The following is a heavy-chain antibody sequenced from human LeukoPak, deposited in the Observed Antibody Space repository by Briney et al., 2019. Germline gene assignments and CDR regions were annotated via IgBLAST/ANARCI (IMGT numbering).Heavy chain of an antibody. J-gene: IGHJ2*01. CDR1: GYTFTGYY. CDR2: INPSSGGT. V-gene: IGHV1-2*02. CDR3: AREGRGWYFDL. D-gene: IGHD3-10*01. Sequence: ASVKVSCKASGYTFTGYYIHWVRQAPGQGPVWMGWINPSSGGTNYAKKFQGRVTMTRDTSISTAYMELSTLRSDDTAVYYCAREGRGWYFDLWGRGTLVTVSS.